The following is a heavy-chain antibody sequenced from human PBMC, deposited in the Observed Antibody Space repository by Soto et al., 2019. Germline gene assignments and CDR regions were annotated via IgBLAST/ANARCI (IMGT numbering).Heavy chain of an antibody. CDR1: GGSLSSSSYY. J-gene: IGHJ4*02. CDR3: ARQRAGLGYSYGYCLDY. CDR2: IYYSGST. D-gene: IGHD5-18*01. V-gene: IGHV4-39*01. Sequence: SETLSLTCTVSGGSLSSSSYYWGWIRQPPGKGLEWIGSIYYSGSTYYNPSLKSRVTISVDTSKNQFSLKLSSVTAADTAVYYCARQRAGLGYSYGYCLDYWGQGTLVTVSS.